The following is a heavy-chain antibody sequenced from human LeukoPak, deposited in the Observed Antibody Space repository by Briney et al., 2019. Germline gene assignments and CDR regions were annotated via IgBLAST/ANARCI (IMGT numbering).Heavy chain of an antibody. CDR2: IRSDGSTT. Sequence: PGGSLRLSCAASGFTFSTYWMHWVRHAPGKGLVWVSRIRSDGSTTDYADSVKGRFIISRDKAKNTLYLQMNSLRAEDTAVYYCARENYDYSGDSLAFDIWGRGTVVTVSS. CDR1: GFTFSTYW. CDR3: ARENYDYSGDSLAFDI. D-gene: IGHD4-23*01. J-gene: IGHJ3*02. V-gene: IGHV3-74*01.